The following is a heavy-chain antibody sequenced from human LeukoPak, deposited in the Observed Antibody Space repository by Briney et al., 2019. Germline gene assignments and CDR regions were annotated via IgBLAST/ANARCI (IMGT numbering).Heavy chain of an antibody. V-gene: IGHV3-7*01. CDR2: IKQDGSEK. Sequence: GGSLRPSCAASGFTFSSYWMSWVRQAPGKGLEWVANIKQDGSEKYYVDSVKGRFTISRDNAKNSLYLQMNSLGAEDTAVYYCARGGGWYDWYWFDYWGQGTLVTVSS. CDR1: GFTFSSYW. CDR3: ARGGGWYDWYWFDY. D-gene: IGHD6-19*01. J-gene: IGHJ4*02.